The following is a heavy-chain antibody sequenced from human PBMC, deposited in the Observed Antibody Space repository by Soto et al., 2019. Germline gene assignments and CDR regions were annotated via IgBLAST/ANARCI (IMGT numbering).Heavy chain of an antibody. Sequence: QVQLQQWGAGLLKPSETLSLTCAVYGGFVSSGSYYWSWIRQPPGKGLEWIGEMSHSGGTHFNPSLKSRFTTSVDTSKNQCSLKMSSVTAADTALYYCARVERGTATTVVDAFDIWGPGTMVTVSS. J-gene: IGHJ3*02. CDR1: GGFVSSGSYY. V-gene: IGHV4-34*01. CDR2: MSHSGGT. D-gene: IGHD1-1*01. CDR3: ARVERGTATTVVDAFDI.